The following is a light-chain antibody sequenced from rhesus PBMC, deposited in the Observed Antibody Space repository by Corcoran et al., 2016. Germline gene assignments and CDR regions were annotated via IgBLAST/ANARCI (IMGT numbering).Light chain of an antibody. CDR1: QGISDY. Sequence: DIQMTQSPSSLSASVGDRVTITCRASQGISDYLSWYQQKPGKAPKRLISAASSLESGVPSRFSGRGSGTEVTLPISSLQPEDFAADYCLQGYSTPFTFGPGTKLDIK. CDR3: LQGYSTPFT. J-gene: IGKJ3*01. V-gene: IGKV1-36*02. CDR2: AAS.